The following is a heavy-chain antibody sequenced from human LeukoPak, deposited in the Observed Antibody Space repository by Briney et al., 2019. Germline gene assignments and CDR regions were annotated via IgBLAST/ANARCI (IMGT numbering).Heavy chain of an antibody. CDR2: IGDSGRST. J-gene: IGHJ4*02. CDR3: AKGGSLTTVTHFDY. CDR1: GFTFSSYG. Sequence: GGTLRLSCAASGFTFSSYGMSWVRQAPGKGLEWVSVIGDSGRSTYYADSVKGRFTISRDNSKNTLYLQMNSLRAEDTAVYYCAKGGSLTTVTHFDYWGQGTLVTVSS. V-gene: IGHV3-23*01. D-gene: IGHD4-17*01.